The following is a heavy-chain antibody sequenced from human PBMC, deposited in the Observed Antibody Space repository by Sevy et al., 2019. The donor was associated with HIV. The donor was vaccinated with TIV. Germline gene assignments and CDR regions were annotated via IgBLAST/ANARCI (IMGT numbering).Heavy chain of an antibody. CDR2: IFHSGTT. Sequence: SETLSLTCAVSGYSITSGYYWAWIRQTPGKGLEWIGTIFHSGTTFYNPSLQSRITMSVDTSKNQFSLKLSSVTAADTAVYYCARASMMVVLIDWAHGTLVTVSS. CDR3: ARASMMVVLID. V-gene: IGHV4-38-2*01. D-gene: IGHD3-22*01. J-gene: IGHJ4*01. CDR1: GYSITSGYY.